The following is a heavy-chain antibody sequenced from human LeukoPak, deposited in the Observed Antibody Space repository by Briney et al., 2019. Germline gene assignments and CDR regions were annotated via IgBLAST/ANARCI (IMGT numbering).Heavy chain of an antibody. Sequence: GGSLRLSCAASGFTFRSYGMHWVRQAPGKGLEWVAVIWYDGTNKYYADSVKGRFTISRDNSKNTLFLQMNSLRAEDTAVYYCARAAYDSSGYLTLWGQGTLVTVSS. J-gene: IGHJ4*02. CDR3: ARAAYDSSGYLTL. CDR2: IWYDGTNK. D-gene: IGHD3-22*01. V-gene: IGHV3-33*01. CDR1: GFTFRSYG.